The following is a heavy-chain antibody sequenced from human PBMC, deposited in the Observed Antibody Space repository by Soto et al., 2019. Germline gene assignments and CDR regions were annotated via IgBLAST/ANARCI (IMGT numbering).Heavy chain of an antibody. J-gene: IGHJ4*02. Sequence: EVQLVESGGGLVQPGVSLRLSCAASGFTFSDYYMEWVRQVPGKGMECVGRTRNKANNDNTEYAASVKGRFSISRDDSNHSMDLQMNSLKSQDTAVYYCDRDTGGYYDYWGQGALDTVSS. CDR3: DRDTGGYYDY. D-gene: IGHD3-3*01. CDR1: GFTFSDYY. CDR2: TRNKANNDNT. V-gene: IGHV3-72*01.